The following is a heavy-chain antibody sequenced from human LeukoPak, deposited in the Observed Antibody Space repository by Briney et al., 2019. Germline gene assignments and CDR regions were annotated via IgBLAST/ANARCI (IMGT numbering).Heavy chain of an antibody. D-gene: IGHD3-22*01. CDR2: IYTSGST. J-gene: IGHJ3*02. CDR1: GGSISSYY. CDR3: ARARYTYYYDSRGAFDI. Sequence: SETLSLTCTVSGGSISSYYWSWIREPAGKGLEGIGRIYTSGSTNYNPSLKSRVTMSVDTSKNQFSLKLGSVTAADTAVYYCARARYTYYYDSRGAFDIWGQGTMVTVSS. V-gene: IGHV4-4*07.